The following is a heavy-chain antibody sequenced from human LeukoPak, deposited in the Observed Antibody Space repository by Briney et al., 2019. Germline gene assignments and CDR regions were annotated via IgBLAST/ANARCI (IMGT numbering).Heavy chain of an antibody. D-gene: IGHD3-10*02. J-gene: IGHJ4*02. V-gene: IGHV3-33*01. CDR3: ARSLGSGSYPADY. CDR1: GFTFSSYG. CDR2: IWYDGSNK. Sequence: HPGGSLRLSCAASGFTFSSYGMHWVRQAPGKGLEWVAVIWYDGSNKYYADSVKGRFTISRDNSKNTLYLQMNSLRAEDTAVYYYARSLGSGSYPADYWGQGTLVAVSS.